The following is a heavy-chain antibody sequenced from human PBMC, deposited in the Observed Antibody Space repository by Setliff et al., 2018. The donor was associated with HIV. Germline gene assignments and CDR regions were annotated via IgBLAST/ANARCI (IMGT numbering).Heavy chain of an antibody. CDR3: ARDVSGSYHLDAFDI. CDR1: GYSFTNYA. Sequence: ASVKVSCKASGYSFTNYAISWVRQAPGQGLEWMGWISTYNGNTHYAQKLQGRVTMTPDTSTSTAYMELRSLRSDDTAVYYCARDVSGSYHLDAFDIWGQGTMVTVS. J-gene: IGHJ3*02. D-gene: IGHD1-26*01. CDR2: ISTYNGNT. V-gene: IGHV1-18*01.